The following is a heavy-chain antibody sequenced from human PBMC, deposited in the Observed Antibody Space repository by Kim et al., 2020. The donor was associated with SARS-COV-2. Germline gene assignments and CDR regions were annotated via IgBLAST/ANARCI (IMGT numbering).Heavy chain of an antibody. V-gene: IGHV1-69*13. J-gene: IGHJ4*02. CDR3: ARGIVVAPAATGYSSGWHPPTYFDY. CDR2: IIPIFGTA. D-gene: IGHD6-19*01. CDR1: GGTFSSYA. Sequence: SVKVSCKASGGTFSSYAISWVRQAPGQGLEWMGGIIPIFGTANYAQKFQGRVTITADESTSTAYMELSSLRSEDTAVYYCARGIVVAPAATGYSSGWHPPTYFDYWGQGTLVTVSS.